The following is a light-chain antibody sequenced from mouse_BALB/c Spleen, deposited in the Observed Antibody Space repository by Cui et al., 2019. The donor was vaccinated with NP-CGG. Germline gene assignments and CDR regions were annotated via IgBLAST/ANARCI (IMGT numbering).Light chain of an antibody. V-gene: IGLV1*01. J-gene: IGLJ1*01. CDR1: TGAITTSNY. Sequence: QVVVTQESALTTLPGETVTLTCRSSTGAITTSNYANWVQEKSDHLFTGLIGGTNNRAPGVPARFSGSLIGDKAALTITGAQTEDEAIYFCALWYSNHWVFGGGTKLTVL. CDR3: ALWYSNHWV. CDR2: GTN.